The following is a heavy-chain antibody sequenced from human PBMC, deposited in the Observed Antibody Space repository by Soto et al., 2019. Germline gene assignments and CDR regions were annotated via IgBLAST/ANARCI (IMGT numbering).Heavy chain of an antibody. CDR2: ISYDGSNK. D-gene: IGHD6-13*01. V-gene: IGHV3-30*18. CDR1: GFTFSSYG. J-gene: IGHJ6*02. CDR3: AKDKGGGIAAAKYGMDV. Sequence: GGSLRLSCAASGFTFSSYGMHWVRQAPGKGLEWVAVISYDGSNKYYADSVKGRFTISRDNSKKMLYLQMNSLRAEDTAVYHCAKDKGGGIAAAKYGMDVWGQGTTVTVSS.